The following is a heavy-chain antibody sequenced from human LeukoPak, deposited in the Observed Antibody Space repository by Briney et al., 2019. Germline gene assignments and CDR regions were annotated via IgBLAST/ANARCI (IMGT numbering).Heavy chain of an antibody. V-gene: IGHV4-59*01. Sequence: PSETLSLTCTVSGGSISSYYWSWIRQPPGKGLEWIGYIYYSGRTNYNPSLKSRVTISVDTSKNQFSLKLTSVTAEDTAVYYCAREGVTIFGLVRTQTTKGPHRFDPWGQGTLVTVSS. CDR2: IYYSGRT. CDR3: AREGVTIFGLVRTQTTKGPHRFDP. D-gene: IGHD3-3*01. CDR1: GGSISSYY. J-gene: IGHJ5*02.